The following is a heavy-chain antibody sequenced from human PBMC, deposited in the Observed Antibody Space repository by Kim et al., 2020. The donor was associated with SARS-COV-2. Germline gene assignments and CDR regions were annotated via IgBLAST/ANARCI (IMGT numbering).Heavy chain of an antibody. V-gene: IGHV3-9*01. D-gene: IGHD1-26*01. CDR1: GFTFGDYA. Sequence: GGSLRLSCAASGFTFGDYAMHWVRQAPGKGLEWVSGISWNSGSIGYADSVKGRFTISRDNAKNSLYLQMNSLRAEDTALYYCAKAIVGVTSGMDVWGQGTTVTVSS. CDR3: AKAIVGVTSGMDV. J-gene: IGHJ6*02. CDR2: ISWNSGSI.